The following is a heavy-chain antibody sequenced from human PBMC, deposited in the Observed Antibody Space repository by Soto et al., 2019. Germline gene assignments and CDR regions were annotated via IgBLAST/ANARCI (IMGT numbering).Heavy chain of an antibody. D-gene: IGHD3-3*01. V-gene: IGHV3-48*02. CDR2: ISMDSDTI. J-gene: IGHJ6*02. CDR1: GFDFSTYS. Sequence: GGSLRLSCKASGFDFSTYSMNWVRQAPGKGLEWIAYISMDSDTIHYADSVKGRFTISRDDPENSLYLQMNSLRDEDTATYYCARLYYDYVWGQGTTVTVSS. CDR3: ARLYYDYV.